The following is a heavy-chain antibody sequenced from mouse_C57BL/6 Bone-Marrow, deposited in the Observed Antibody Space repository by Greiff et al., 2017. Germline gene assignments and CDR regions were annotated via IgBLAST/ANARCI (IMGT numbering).Heavy chain of an antibody. D-gene: IGHD2-10*01. CDR1: GFTFSSYG. V-gene: IGHV5-6*01. CDR3: ATYWGYFDD. CDR2: ISSGGSYT. Sequence: EVQLVESGGDLVKPGGSLKLSCAASGFTFSSYGMSWVRQTPDKRLEWVATISSGGSYTYYPDSVKGRFTISRDNAKNTLYLQMSSLKSEDTAMYYCATYWGYFDDWGQGNTRTVSS. J-gene: IGHJ2*01.